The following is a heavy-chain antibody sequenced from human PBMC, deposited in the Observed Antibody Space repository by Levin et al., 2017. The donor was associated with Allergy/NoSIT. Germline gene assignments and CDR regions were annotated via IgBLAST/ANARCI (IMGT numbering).Heavy chain of an antibody. D-gene: IGHD2-8*01. CDR3: ARLRCKDGVCSYYYGMDV. J-gene: IGHJ6*02. Sequence: GGSLRLSCAPSGFTFSSYTLHWVRQAPGKGLEWVAIISYEGNNKYYADSVKGRFTISRDNSKNTLYLQMNSLKAEDTAVFYCARLRCKDGVCSYYYGMDVWGQGTTVTVSS. CDR1: GFTFSSYT. V-gene: IGHV3-30-3*01. CDR2: ISYEGNNK.